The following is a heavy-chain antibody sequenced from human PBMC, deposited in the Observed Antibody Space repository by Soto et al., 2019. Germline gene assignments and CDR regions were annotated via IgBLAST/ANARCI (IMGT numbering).Heavy chain of an antibody. V-gene: IGHV1-18*01. D-gene: IGHD3-22*01. CDR1: GYTFINYG. CDR3: ARDRGDYYDSSGYGGVTDD. CDR2: ISAYNGNT. Sequence: QVQLVQSGAEVKKPGASVKVSCKASGYTFINYGISWVRQAPGQGLEWMGWISAYNGNTNYAQNLQGRVTMTTDTSTSTAYMELRSRRSDDTAVYYCARDRGDYYDSSGYGGVTDDWGQGTLVTVSS. J-gene: IGHJ4*02.